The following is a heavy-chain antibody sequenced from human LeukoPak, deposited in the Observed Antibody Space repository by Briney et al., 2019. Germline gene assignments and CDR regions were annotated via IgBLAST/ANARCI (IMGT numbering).Heavy chain of an antibody. CDR2: IWYDGSNK. J-gene: IGHJ4*02. D-gene: IGHD2-8*01. CDR1: GFTFSSYG. V-gene: IGHV3-33*06. Sequence: GGSLRLSCAASGFTFSSYGMHWVRQAPGKGLELVAVIWYDGSNKYYADSVKGRFTISRDNSKNTLCLQMNSLRAEDTAVYYCAKGRGYCTNGVCYYYFDYWGQGTLVTVSS. CDR3: AKGRGYCTNGVCYYYFDY.